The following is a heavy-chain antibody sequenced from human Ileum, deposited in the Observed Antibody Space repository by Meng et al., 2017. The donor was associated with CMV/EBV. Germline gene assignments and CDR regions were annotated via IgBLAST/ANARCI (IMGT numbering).Heavy chain of an antibody. J-gene: IGHJ6*02. CDR1: GFTFSSYA. D-gene: IGHD1-26*01. V-gene: IGHV3-23*03. CDR3: AKDRGTYRDYGMDV. CDR2: IYSGDSST. Sequence: GGSLRLSCAASGFTFSSYAMSWVRQAPGKGLEWVSVIYSGDSSTYYADSVKGRFTISRDNSKNTLYLQMNSLRAEDTAVYYCAKDRGTYRDYGMDVWGQGTTVTVSS.